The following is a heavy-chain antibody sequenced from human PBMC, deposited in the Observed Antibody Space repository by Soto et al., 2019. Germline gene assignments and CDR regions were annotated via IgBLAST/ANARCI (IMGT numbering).Heavy chain of an antibody. Sequence: GGSLRLSCAASGFTFSSYAMSWVRQAPGKGLEWVSAISGSGGSTYYADSVKGRFTISRDNSKNTLYLQMNSLRAEDTAVYYCAKDSSGWYGSIYFDYWGQGTLVTVSS. D-gene: IGHD6-19*01. CDR2: ISGSGGST. CDR1: GFTFSSYA. CDR3: AKDSSGWYGSIYFDY. J-gene: IGHJ4*02. V-gene: IGHV3-23*01.